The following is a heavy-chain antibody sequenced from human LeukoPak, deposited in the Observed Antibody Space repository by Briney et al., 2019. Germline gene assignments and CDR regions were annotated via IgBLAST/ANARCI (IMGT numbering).Heavy chain of an antibody. CDR1: GYSFTVYY. CDR3: ARLYGDNVASDY. Sequence: ASVKLSCKASGYSFTVYYMHWVRQAPGQGLEWMGWINPNSGFTNYAQKFLGRVTMTRDTSISTAYMELSRLRSDDTAVYYSARLYGDNVASDYWGQGTLATVSS. J-gene: IGHJ4*02. D-gene: IGHD4-17*01. V-gene: IGHV1-2*02. CDR2: INPNSGFT.